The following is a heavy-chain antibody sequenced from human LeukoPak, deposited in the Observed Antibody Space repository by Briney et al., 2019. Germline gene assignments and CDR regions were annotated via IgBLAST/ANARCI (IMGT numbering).Heavy chain of an antibody. CDR2: ISDSGGSR. J-gene: IGHJ4*02. CDR3: ARVYSGSYYDFDY. CDR1: GFTFRIYA. V-gene: IGHV3-23*01. Sequence: GGSLRLSCAASGFTFRIYAMSWVRQAPGKGLEWVSVISDSGGSRYHADSVKGRFTISRDNAKNSLYLQMNSLRAEDTAVYYCARVYSGSYYDFDYWGQGTLVTVSS. D-gene: IGHD1-26*01.